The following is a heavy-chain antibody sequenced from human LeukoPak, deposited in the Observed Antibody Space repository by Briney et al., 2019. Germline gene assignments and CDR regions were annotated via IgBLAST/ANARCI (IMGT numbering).Heavy chain of an antibody. CDR3: AIGYGSGSYYGFDY. V-gene: IGHV1-8*01. D-gene: IGHD3-10*01. J-gene: IGHJ4*02. Sequence: ASVKVSCKASGYTFTSYDINWVRQATGQGLEWMGWMNPNSGNTGYAQKFQGRVTMARNTSISTAYMELSSLRSEDTAVYYCAIGYGSGSYYGFDYWGQGTLVTVSS. CDR2: MNPNSGNT. CDR1: GYTFTSYD.